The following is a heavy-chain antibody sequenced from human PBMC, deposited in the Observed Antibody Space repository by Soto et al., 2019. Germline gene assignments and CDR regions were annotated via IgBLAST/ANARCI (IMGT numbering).Heavy chain of an antibody. J-gene: IGHJ4*02. CDR3: AKADGQQWLLPHLEN. CDR1: GFNFNKYA. Sequence: EVQLLECGGGLVRPGESLRLSCAASGFNFNKYAMSWVRQAPGEGLEWVSGISCCGGTASYADSVKGRFTIARDDAKNTLYLHMNSLRVEDTAEYYCAKADGQQWLLPHLENWGRGTLVTVS. CDR2: ISCCGGTA. V-gene: IGHV3-23*01. D-gene: IGHD6-19*01.